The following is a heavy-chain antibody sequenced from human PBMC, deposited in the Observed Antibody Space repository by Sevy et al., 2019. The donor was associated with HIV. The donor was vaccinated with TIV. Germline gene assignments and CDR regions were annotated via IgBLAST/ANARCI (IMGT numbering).Heavy chain of an antibody. CDR1: GYTFTSYD. Sequence: ASVKVSCKASGYTFTSYDINWVRQATGQGLEWMGWMNPNSGSTGYAQKFQGRVTMTRNTSISTAYMELSSLRSEDTAVYYCARDTYYYYGMDVWGQGTTVTVSS. V-gene: IGHV1-8*01. J-gene: IGHJ6*02. CDR2: MNPNSGST. CDR3: ARDTYYYYGMDV.